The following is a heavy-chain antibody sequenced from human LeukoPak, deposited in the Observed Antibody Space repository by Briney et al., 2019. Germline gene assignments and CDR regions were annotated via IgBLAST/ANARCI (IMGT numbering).Heavy chain of an antibody. CDR3: ARRLQGLQTTARDY. V-gene: IGHV5-51*01. Sequence: GESLKISCKGSGDSFTTYWMGWVRQMPGKGLEWMGIIYPGDSDTRYSPSFQGQVTISADKSISTAYLQWSSLKATDTAMYYCARRLQGLQTTARDYWGQGTLVTVSS. J-gene: IGHJ4*02. CDR1: GDSFTTYW. D-gene: IGHD4-11*01. CDR2: IYPGDSDT.